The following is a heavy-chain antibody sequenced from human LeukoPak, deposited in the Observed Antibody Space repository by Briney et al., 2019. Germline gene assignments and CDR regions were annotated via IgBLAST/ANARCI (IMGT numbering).Heavy chain of an antibody. CDR1: GGSISSGGYY. CDR3: TRGFGSGWFLYYYGMDV. CDR2: IYYSGST. Sequence: PSQTLSLTCTVSGGSISSGGYYWSWIRQPPGKGLEWIGYIYYSGSTNYNPSLKSRVTISEDTSKNQFSLKLSSVTAADTAVYYCTRGFGSGWFLYYYGMDVWGQGTTVTVSS. J-gene: IGHJ6*02. D-gene: IGHD6-19*01. V-gene: IGHV4-61*08.